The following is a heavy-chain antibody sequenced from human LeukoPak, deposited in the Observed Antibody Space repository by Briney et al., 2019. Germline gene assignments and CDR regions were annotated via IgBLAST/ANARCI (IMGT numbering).Heavy chain of an antibody. J-gene: IGHJ4*02. Sequence: SQTLSLTCAISGDSVSSNSAAWNWIRQSPSRGLEWLGRTYYRSKWYNDYAVSVKGRITFNPDTPKNQFSLQLNSVTPEDTAVYHCARAPDGGDRGFDYWGQGTLVTVSS. V-gene: IGHV6-1*01. D-gene: IGHD3-16*01. CDR2: TYYRSKWYN. CDR1: GDSVSSNSAA. CDR3: ARAPDGGDRGFDY.